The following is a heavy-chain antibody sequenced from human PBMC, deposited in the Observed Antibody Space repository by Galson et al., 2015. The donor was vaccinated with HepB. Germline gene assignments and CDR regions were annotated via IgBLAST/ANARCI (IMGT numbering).Heavy chain of an antibody. J-gene: IGHJ4*02. CDR2: ISGSGGST. V-gene: IGHV3-23*01. CDR1: GFTFSSYA. CDR3: AKAPSGYSSGGYFDY. D-gene: IGHD6-19*01. Sequence: SLRLSCAASGFTFSSYAMSWVRQAPGKGLEWVSAISGSGGSTYYADSVKGRFTISRDSSKNTLDLQMNSLRAEDTALYYCAKAPSGYSSGGYFDYWGQGTLVTVSS.